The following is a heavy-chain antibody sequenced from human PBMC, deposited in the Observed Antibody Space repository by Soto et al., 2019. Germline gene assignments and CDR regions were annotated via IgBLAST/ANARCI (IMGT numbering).Heavy chain of an antibody. CDR3: SHRVLRTVFGLVTTTAIYFDF. J-gene: IGHJ4*02. Sequence: QITLNESGPTQVKPRQTLTLTCTFSGFSLTTSGVGVGWIRQSPGKAPEWLALIYWDDVKRYSPSLKSRHTATKDTSKNQVVLTMADLDPADTATYYCSHRVLRTVFGLVTTTAIYFDFWGQGTPVAVSS. CDR2: IYWDDVK. V-gene: IGHV2-5*02. CDR1: GFSLTTSGVG. D-gene: IGHD3-3*01.